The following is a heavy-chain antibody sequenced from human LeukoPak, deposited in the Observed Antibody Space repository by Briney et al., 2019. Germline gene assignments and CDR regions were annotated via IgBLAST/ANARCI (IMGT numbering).Heavy chain of an antibody. Sequence: GGSLRLSCVASGFNFSNHPLSWVRQTPGQGLEWVSAINASGTGTFYADSVRGRFVISRDNSEKKMFLQMNTLRAEDTAVCYCTSGMDVWGQGTAVFVSS. D-gene: IGHD5-12*01. CDR1: GFNFSNHP. V-gene: IGHV3-23*01. CDR3: TSGMDV. CDR2: INASGTGT. J-gene: IGHJ6*02.